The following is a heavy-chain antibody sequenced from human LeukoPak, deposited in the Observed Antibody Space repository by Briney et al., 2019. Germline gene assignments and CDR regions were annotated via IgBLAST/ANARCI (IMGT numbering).Heavy chain of an antibody. CDR3: AKRPAAVRGVIPYLDY. CDR1: GFMFSSFS. J-gene: IGHJ4*02. D-gene: IGHD3-10*02. Sequence: PGGSLRLSCAASGFMFSSFSMSWVRHVPGKGLEWVSTISAGGSTYYPDSVKGRFTISRDNSKNTLFLQMNSLRAEDTAIYYCAKRPAAVRGVIPYLDYWGQGTLVTVSS. V-gene: IGHV3-23*01. CDR2: ISAGGST.